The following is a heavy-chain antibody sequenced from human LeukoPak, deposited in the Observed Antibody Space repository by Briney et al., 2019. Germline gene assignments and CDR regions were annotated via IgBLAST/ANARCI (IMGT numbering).Heavy chain of an antibody. CDR2: IYYSGST. V-gene: IGHV4-59*01. CDR1: GGSISSYY. Sequence: PSETLSLTCTVSGGSISSYYWSWIRQPPGKGLEWIGYIYYSGSTNYNPSLKSRVTISVGTSKNQFSLKLSSVTAADTAVYYCARVRVAAAGTWWFDPWGQGTLVTVSS. CDR3: ARVRVAAAGTWWFDP. J-gene: IGHJ5*02. D-gene: IGHD6-13*01.